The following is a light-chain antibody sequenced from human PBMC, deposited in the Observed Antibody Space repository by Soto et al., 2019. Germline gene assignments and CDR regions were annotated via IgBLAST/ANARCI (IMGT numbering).Light chain of an antibody. CDR3: HQFGSSPLDT. CDR1: QTISSSF. V-gene: IGKV3-20*01. CDR2: GAS. Sequence: EIVLTQSPGTLSLSPGERATLSCRASQTISSSFFAWYQQKPGQAPRLLIYGASRRAPGIPDRFSGSGSWTDFTLTISRLQPEDFAVYYCHQFGSSPLDTFGPGTKVEIK. J-gene: IGKJ3*01.